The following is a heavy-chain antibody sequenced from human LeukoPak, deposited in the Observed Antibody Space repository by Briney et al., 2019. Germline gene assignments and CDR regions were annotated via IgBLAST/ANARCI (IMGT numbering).Heavy chain of an antibody. J-gene: IGHJ5*02. CDR3: ARGGKWSPRDRFDP. D-gene: IGHD2-8*01. CDR2: ISSSSSYI. V-gene: IGHV3-21*01. Sequence: GGSLRLSCAASGFTFSGYSMNWVRQAPGKGLEWVSSISSSSSYIYYADSVKGRFTISRDNAKNSLYLQMNSLRAEDTAVYYCARGGKWSPRDRFDPWGQGTLVTVSS. CDR1: GFTFSGYS.